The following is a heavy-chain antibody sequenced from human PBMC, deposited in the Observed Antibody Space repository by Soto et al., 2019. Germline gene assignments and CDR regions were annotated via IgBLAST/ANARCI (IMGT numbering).Heavy chain of an antibody. CDR3: ARAKVGATPFPY. Sequence: QVQLVQSGTEVKKPGSSVKVSCKASGGTFSSYAISWVRQAPGQGLEWMGGIIPIFGTANYAQKFQGSGTITADKSTSTDYMELSSLRSEDTAVYYCARAKVGATPFPYWGQGTLVTVSS. V-gene: IGHV1-69*06. CDR2: IIPIFGTA. D-gene: IGHD1-26*01. J-gene: IGHJ4*02. CDR1: GGTFSSYA.